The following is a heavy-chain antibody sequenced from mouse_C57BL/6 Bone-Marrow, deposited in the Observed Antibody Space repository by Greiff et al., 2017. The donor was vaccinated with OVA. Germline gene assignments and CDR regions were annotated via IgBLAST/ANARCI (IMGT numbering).Heavy chain of an antibody. CDR3: ARIAGLYYDYPWFAD. V-gene: IGHV8-8*01. J-gene: IGHJ3*01. D-gene: IGHD2-4*01. CDR1: GFSLSTFGMG. CDR2: IWWDDDK. Sequence: QVTLKVSGPGILQPSQTLSLTCSFSGFSLSTFGMGVGWLRPPSGKGLEWLAHIWWDDDKYYNPALRSRLTISKDTSKNQVFLKIANVDTADTATYYCARIAGLYYDYPWFADWGQGTLVTVSA.